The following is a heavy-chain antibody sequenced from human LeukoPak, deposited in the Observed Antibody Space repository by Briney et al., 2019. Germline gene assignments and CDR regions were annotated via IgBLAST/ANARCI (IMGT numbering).Heavy chain of an antibody. CDR3: ARPRSTSGWDGDFDS. D-gene: IGHD6-19*01. V-gene: IGHV4-4*07. CDR1: GGSISSHY. J-gene: IGHJ4*02. CDR2: IHTSGST. Sequence: SETLSLTCTVSGGSISSHYWSWIRQPAGKGLEWIGRIHTSGSTNYNPSLKSRVTMSVDTSKNQFSLNLSSVTAADTAVYYCARPRSTSGWDGDFDSWGQGTLVIVSS.